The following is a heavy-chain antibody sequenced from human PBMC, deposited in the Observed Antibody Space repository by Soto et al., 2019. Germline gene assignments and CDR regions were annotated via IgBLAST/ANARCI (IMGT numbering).Heavy chain of an antibody. V-gene: IGHV4-39*01. CDR3: ARGAIYPGYYGDS. D-gene: IGHD5-12*01. CDR1: GGSISISGYY. Sequence: SETLSLTCSVAGGSISISGYYWGWIRQPPGKGLEWIGNIYYRGNTHYNPSLKSRVTISVDTSKHQFALHLSSVTAAETAVYCCARGAIYPGYYGDSWGPGTLVNVSP. J-gene: IGHJ4*02. CDR2: IYYRGNT.